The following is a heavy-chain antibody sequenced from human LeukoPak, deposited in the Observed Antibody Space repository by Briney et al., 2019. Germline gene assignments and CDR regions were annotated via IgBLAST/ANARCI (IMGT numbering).Heavy chain of an antibody. D-gene: IGHD4-17*01. CDR2: ISSSSSTI. Sequence: SGGSLRLSCAASGFTFSSYSMNWVRQAPGKGLEWVSYISSSSSTIYYADSVKGRFTISRDNAKNSLYLQMNSLRAEDTAVYYCARGGHGDYVQAFDIWGQGTMVTVSS. CDR3: ARGGHGDYVQAFDI. V-gene: IGHV3-48*01. CDR1: GFTFSSYS. J-gene: IGHJ3*02.